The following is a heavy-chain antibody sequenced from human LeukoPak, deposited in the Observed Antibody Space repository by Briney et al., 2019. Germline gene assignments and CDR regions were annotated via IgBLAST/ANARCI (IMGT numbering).Heavy chain of an antibody. CDR2: ISSSSGTI. D-gene: IGHD3-10*01. J-gene: IGHJ4*02. V-gene: IGHV3-48*02. CDR3: ARYLWFGSSQRFDY. Sequence: GGSLRLSCAASGFTFSSYSMNWVRQAPGKGLEWISYISSSSGTIYYADSVKGRFTISRDNAENSLYLQMNSLRDEDTAVYYCARYLWFGSSQRFDYWGQGTLVTVSS. CDR1: GFTFSSYS.